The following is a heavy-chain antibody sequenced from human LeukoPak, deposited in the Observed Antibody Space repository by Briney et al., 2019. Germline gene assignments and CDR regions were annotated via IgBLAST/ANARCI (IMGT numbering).Heavy chain of an antibody. V-gene: IGHV3-48*03. CDR2: ISSSGSAI. J-gene: IGHJ5*02. CDR3: ARARRDCSGGSCYPDYNWFDP. D-gene: IGHD2-15*01. CDR1: GFTFSSYE. Sequence: PGGSLRLSCAASGFTFSSYEMNWVRQAPGKGLDWASYISSSGSAIYYADSVRGRFTISRDNAKNSLYLQMNSLRAEDTAVYYCARARRDCSGGSCYPDYNWFDPWGQGTLVTVSS.